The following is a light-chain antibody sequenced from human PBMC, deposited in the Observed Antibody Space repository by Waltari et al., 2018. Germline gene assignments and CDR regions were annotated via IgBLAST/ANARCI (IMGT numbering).Light chain of an antibody. CDR3: AGWDDNLSVV. Sequence: QSVLTQPPAPSGTPGQRVTISCAGRTSNIGTNYVNWYQKFPGAAPNLLIYRINQRPSGVPDRFSGSKSGTSASLVIGGLRSEDEADYFCAGWDDNLSVVFGGGTKLTVL. CDR2: RIN. CDR1: TSNIGTNY. V-gene: IGLV1-47*01. J-gene: IGLJ2*01.